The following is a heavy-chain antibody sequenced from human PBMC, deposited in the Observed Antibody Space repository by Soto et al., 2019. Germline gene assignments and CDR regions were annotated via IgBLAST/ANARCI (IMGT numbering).Heavy chain of an antibody. CDR1: GFSFSSYI. J-gene: IGHJ4*02. CDR2: ISGGSSII. D-gene: IGHD2-21*02. V-gene: IGHV3-48*02. CDR3: ARDRRVTSRKFFDY. Sequence: GGSLRLSCAASGFSFSSYIMNWVRQAPGKGLEWVSSISGGSSIIYYADSVKGRFTISRDNAENSLYLQMNSLRDEDTAVYFCARDRRVTSRKFFDYWGQGTLVTVSA.